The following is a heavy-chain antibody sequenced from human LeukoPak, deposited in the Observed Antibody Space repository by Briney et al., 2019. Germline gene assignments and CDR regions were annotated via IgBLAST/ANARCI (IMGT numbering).Heavy chain of an antibody. CDR3: ARHITVTTPFLG. V-gene: IGHV4-39*01. J-gene: IGHJ4*02. Sequence: PSKTLSLTCTVSGGSISSSSYYWGWIRQPPGKGLEWIGSIYYSGSTYYNPSLKSRVTISVDTSKNQFSLKLSSVTAADTAVYYCARHITVTTPFLGWGQGTLVTVSS. CDR2: IYYSGST. CDR1: GGSISSSSYY. D-gene: IGHD4-17*01.